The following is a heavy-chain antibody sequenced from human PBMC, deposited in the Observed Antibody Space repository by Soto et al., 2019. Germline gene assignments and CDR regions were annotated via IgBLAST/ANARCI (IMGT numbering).Heavy chain of an antibody. Sequence: GGSLRLSCAASGFTVSSNYMSWVRQAPGKGLEWVSIIYAGGTTYYADSVKGRFTLSRDNSKNTLYLQMNSLRADDTAVYYCASGHEQTSYYDIPYGMEVWGQGTTVTVSS. V-gene: IGHV3-53*01. CDR1: GFTVSSNY. D-gene: IGHD3-9*01. CDR3: ASGHEQTSYYDIPYGMEV. J-gene: IGHJ6*02. CDR2: IYAGGTT.